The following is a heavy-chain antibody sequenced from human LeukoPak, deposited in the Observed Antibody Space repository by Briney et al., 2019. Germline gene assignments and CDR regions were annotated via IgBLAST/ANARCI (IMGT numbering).Heavy chain of an antibody. J-gene: IGHJ2*01. V-gene: IGHV1-69*06. D-gene: IGHD2/OR15-2a*01. CDR3: VLGNIYWYFDL. Sequence: SVKVSCKASGGTFSSYAISWVRQAPGQGLEWMGGIIPIFGTANYAQKFQGRVTITADKSTSTAYMELGSLGSEDTAVYYCVLGNIYWYFDLWGRGTLVTVSS. CDR2: IIPIFGTA. CDR1: GGTFSSYA.